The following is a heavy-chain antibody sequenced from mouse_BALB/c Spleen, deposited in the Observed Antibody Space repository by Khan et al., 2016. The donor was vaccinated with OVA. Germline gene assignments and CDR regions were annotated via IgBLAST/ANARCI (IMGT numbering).Heavy chain of an antibody. Sequence: VQLQQSGTVLARPGASVKMSCKASGYTFTSYWMHWVKQRPGQGLEWIGAIYPGNSDTNYNQKFKGKAKLTAGTSTSTAYLELNSLTNEDSAVYDCTSNGFGNYESWDYWGQGTTLTVSS. D-gene: IGHD2-1*01. J-gene: IGHJ2*01. CDR2: IYPGNSDT. CDR1: GYTFTSYW. V-gene: IGHV1-5*01. CDR3: TSNGFGNYESWDY.